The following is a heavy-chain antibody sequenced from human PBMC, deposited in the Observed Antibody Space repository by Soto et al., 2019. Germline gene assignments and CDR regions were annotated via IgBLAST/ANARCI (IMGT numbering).Heavy chain of an antibody. CDR3: ARGVIGSGWYWNNWFDP. J-gene: IGHJ5*02. D-gene: IGHD6-19*01. CDR2: ISSSSSTI. CDR1: GFTFSSYS. Sequence: EVQLVESGGGLVQPGGSLRLSCAASGFTFSSYSMNWVPQAPGKGLEWVSYISSSSSTIYYADSVKGRFTISRDNAKNSLYLQMNSLRDEDTAVYYCARGVIGSGWYWNNWFDPWGQGTLVTVSS. V-gene: IGHV3-48*02.